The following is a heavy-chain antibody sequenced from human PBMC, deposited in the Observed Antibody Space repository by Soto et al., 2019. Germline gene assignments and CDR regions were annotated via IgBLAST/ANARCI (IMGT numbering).Heavy chain of an antibody. CDR1: GLSAGSNY. V-gene: IGHV3-53*02. J-gene: IGHJ4*02. CDR3: ARKSDTSPVPEKDGV. Sequence: EVQLVETGGGLIQPGGSLRLSCAASGLSAGSNYMTWVRQSPGKGLEWVSLIYSNGNTDYADSVKGRFSISRDNLKNTLYIQMNNLKADETAVYLCARKSDTSPVPEKDGVWGRGALVTVSS. D-gene: IGHD2-8*01. CDR2: IYSNGNT.